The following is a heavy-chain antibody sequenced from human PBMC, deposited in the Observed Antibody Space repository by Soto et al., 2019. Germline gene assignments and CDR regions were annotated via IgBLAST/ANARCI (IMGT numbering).Heavy chain of an antibody. CDR2: MNPDGSTR. D-gene: IGHD2-21*01. CDR1: GFTFSSNW. J-gene: IGHJ4*02. V-gene: IGHV3-74*01. Sequence: EVQLVESGGDLVQPGGSLRLSCEASGFTFSSNWMHWVRQGPGKGLEWVSRMNPDGSTRGYADSAKGRFTISRDNARKTVLVEMSGLRSEHTAVYYCAGVGEVGEVQYYLADSWGQGTLVTVSS. CDR3: AGVGEVGEVQYYLADS.